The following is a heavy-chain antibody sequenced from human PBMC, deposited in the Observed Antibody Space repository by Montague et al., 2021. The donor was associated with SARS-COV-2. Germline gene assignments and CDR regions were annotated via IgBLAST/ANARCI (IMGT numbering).Heavy chain of an antibody. CDR2: ISSSGSAI. J-gene: IGHJ6*02. CDR3: ARDRRTVGATMDYYYFYGMDV. V-gene: IGHV3-48*03. CDR1: GFTFSLYE. Sequence: SLSLFCAASGFTFSLYEMNWVRQAPGKGLEWVSFISSSGSAIYSADSVKGRFTISRDNAKNSLYLQMNSLRAEDTAVYYCARDRRTVGATMDYYYFYGMDVWGQGTTVTVSS. D-gene: IGHD1-26*01.